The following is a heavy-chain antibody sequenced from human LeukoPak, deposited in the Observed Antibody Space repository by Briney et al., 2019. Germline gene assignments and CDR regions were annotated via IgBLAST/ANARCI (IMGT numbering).Heavy chain of an antibody. V-gene: IGHV3-9*01. CDR1: GFTLDDYA. J-gene: IGHJ6*02. D-gene: IGHD6-13*01. Sequence: GGSLRLSCAVSGFTLDDYAMHWVRQAPGKGLEWVSGISWNSYRIGYADSVKGRFTISRDNAKNSLYLQMNSLRAEDTALYYCAKDISAAAGEDFYYGMDVWGHGTTVTVSS. CDR3: AKDISAAAGEDFYYGMDV. CDR2: ISWNSYRI.